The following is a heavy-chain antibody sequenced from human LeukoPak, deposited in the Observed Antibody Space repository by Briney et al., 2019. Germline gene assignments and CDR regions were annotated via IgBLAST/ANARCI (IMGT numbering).Heavy chain of an antibody. D-gene: IGHD3-10*01. CDR1: GFTFSSYA. J-gene: IGHJ4*02. CDR2: ISVSGGST. V-gene: IGHV3-23*01. CDR3: AKDAAGSLVRGVMNY. Sequence: GGSLRLSCAASGFTFSSYAMSWVRQAPGKGLEWVSAISVSGGSTYYADSVKGRFTISRDNSKNTLYLQMNSLRAEDTAVYYCAKDAAGSLVRGVMNYWGQGTLVTVSS.